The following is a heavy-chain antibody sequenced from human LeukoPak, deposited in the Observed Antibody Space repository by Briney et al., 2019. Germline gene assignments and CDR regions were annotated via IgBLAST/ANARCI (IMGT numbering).Heavy chain of an antibody. D-gene: IGHD6-19*01. CDR2: ISAYNGNT. V-gene: IGHV1-18*01. CDR1: GYTFTSYG. J-gene: IGHJ4*02. CDR3: ERGRYSSGWYGDDY. Sequence: ASVKVSCKASGYTFTSYGISWVRQAPGQGLEWMGWISAYNGNTNYAQKLQGRVTMTTDTSTSTAYMELRSLRSDDTAVYYCERGRYSSGWYGDDYWGQGTLVTVSS.